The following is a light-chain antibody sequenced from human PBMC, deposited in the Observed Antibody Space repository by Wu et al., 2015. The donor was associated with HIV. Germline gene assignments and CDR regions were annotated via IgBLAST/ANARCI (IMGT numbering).Light chain of an antibody. CDR3: QQYRNSPYS. V-gene: IGKV3-20*01. J-gene: IGKJ2*03. CDR2: GAS. Sequence: EIVLTQSPGTLSLSPGERATLSCRASQSVTSNYLAWYQQKPGQAPRLLIYGASSRATGIPDRFSGSGSGTDFTLTISRLEPEDFAMYYCQQYRNSPYSFGQGTKAGDQ. CDR1: QSVTSNY.